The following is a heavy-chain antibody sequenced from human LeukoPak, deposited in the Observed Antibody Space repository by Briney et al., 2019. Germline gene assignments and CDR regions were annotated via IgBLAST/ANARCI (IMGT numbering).Heavy chain of an antibody. Sequence: GESLKISCKGSGYSFTSYLSGWVRQMPGKGLEWMGIIYIGDSDTRYSPSFQGQVTISDDMSISTAYLKWSSQKASDTAMYYCAGGGIDFWSGYYAREFDYWGQGTLVTVSS. CDR1: GYSFTSYL. CDR3: AGGGIDFWSGYYAREFDY. D-gene: IGHD3-3*01. V-gene: IGHV5-51*01. J-gene: IGHJ4*02. CDR2: IYIGDSDT.